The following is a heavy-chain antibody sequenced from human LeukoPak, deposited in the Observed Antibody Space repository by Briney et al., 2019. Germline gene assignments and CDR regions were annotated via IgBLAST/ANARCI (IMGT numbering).Heavy chain of an antibody. CDR1: GYTLTSYG. CDR2: ISTQSGNT. J-gene: IGHJ4*02. Sequence: GASVKVSCKASGYTLTSYGTNWMRQAPGQGLEWMGWISTQSGNTNYAQKVQGRLTLTTDRSTNTAYMELRSLRSDDTAVYYCAWGAYGDKWGQGTMVTVSS. CDR3: AWGAYGDK. D-gene: IGHD3-16*01. V-gene: IGHV1-18*01.